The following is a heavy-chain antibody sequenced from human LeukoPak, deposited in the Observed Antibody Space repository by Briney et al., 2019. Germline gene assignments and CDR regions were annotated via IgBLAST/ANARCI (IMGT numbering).Heavy chain of an antibody. V-gene: IGHV1-2*02. CDR2: INPNNSDT. D-gene: IGHD3-10*01. CDR1: GYTFTGYY. CDR3: ARQVGGSGSPIDY. J-gene: IGHJ4*02. Sequence: ASVKVSCKASGYTFTGYYMHWVRQAPGEGLEWMGWINPNNSDTIYAQKFQGRVTMTRDTSLSTGYMELSSLRSDDTAVYYCARQVGGSGSPIDYWGQGTLVTVSS.